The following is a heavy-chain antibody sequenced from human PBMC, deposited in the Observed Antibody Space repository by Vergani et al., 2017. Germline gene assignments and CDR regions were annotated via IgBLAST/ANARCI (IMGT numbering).Heavy chain of an antibody. CDR1: GFTLSSHG. V-gene: IGHV3-33*01. CDR3: ARWGNEKRLDS. Sequence: QVQLVESEGGVVQPGRSLILSCVASGFTLSSHGMHWVRQAPGKGLEWVAVIWYDGSNKYYGDSVKGRFTISRDNSKNTLYLQMNSLRVEDTAVYYCARWGNEKRLDSWGQGTLVTVSS. CDR2: IWYDGSNK. J-gene: IGHJ5*01. D-gene: IGHD1-1*01.